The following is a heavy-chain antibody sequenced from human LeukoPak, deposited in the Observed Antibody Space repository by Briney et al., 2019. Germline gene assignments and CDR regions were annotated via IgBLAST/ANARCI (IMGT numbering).Heavy chain of an antibody. V-gene: IGHV3-30*04. CDR1: GFTFRSYA. Sequence: PGRSLRLSCAASGFTFRSYAMHWVRQAPGKGLEGVAVISYDGSNKYYADSVKGGLTISRENSKKTLYLQMNSQRAEDTAVYYCAIARYYDILTGPNDAFDIWGQGTMVTVSS. CDR2: ISYDGSNK. J-gene: IGHJ3*02. CDR3: AIARYYDILTGPNDAFDI. D-gene: IGHD3-9*01.